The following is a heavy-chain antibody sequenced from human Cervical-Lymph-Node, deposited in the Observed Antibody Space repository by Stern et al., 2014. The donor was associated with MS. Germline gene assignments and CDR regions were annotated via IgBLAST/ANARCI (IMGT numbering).Heavy chain of an antibody. CDR3: ARDVVIVVALHNWFDP. J-gene: IGHJ5*02. CDR2: ISAYTCDT. Sequence: MQLVESGAEVKKPGASVKVSCKASGYTFPNYGISWVRQAPGQGLEWMGWISAYTCDTHYAQKFQGRVTMTTDTSTTTAYMELRSLRSDDTAVYYCARDVVIVVALHNWFDPWGQGTLVTVSS. D-gene: IGHD2-15*01. V-gene: IGHV1-18*01. CDR1: GYTFPNYG.